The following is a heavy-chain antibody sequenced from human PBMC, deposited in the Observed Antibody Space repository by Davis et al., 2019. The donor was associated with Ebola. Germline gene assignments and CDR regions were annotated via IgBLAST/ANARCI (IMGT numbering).Heavy chain of an antibody. Sequence: SVKVSCKASGGTFSSYAISWVRQAPGQGLEWMGGIIPIFGTANYAQKFQGRVTITADKSTSTAYMELSSLRSEDTAVYYCAVGTIGGYYYYGMDVWGQGTTVTVSS. CDR1: GGTFSSYA. J-gene: IGHJ6*02. D-gene: IGHD3-16*01. CDR3: AVGTIGGYYYYGMDV. V-gene: IGHV1-69*06. CDR2: IIPIFGTA.